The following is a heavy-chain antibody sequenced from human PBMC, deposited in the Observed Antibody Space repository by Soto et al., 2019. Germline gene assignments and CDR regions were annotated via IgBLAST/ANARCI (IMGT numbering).Heavy chain of an antibody. Sequence: SPTLSLTCVISGASVSSNSAAWNWIRQSPSRGLEWLGRTYYRSKWYNDYAVSVKSRITINPDTSKNQFSLQLNSVTPEDTAVYYCARDQGPYYYDSIGYYWPSSFDIWCQGTMVTVSS. J-gene: IGHJ3*02. CDR1: GASVSSNSAA. CDR3: ARDQGPYYYDSIGYYWPSSFDI. D-gene: IGHD3-22*01. V-gene: IGHV6-1*01. CDR2: TYYRSKWYN.